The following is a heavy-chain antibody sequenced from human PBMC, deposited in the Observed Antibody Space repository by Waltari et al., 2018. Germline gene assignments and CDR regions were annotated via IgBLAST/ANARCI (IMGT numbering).Heavy chain of an antibody. Sequence: QVQLVQSGAEVKKPGSSVKVSCKASGGTFSSYAISWVRQAPGQGLEWMGGIIRILGIANYAQKFQGRVTITADESTSTAYMELSSLRSEDTAVYYCARFMVQGDGHWFDPWGQGTLVTVSS. CDR3: ARFMVQGDGHWFDP. CDR1: GGTFSSYA. CDR2: IIRILGIA. D-gene: IGHD3-10*01. J-gene: IGHJ5*02. V-gene: IGHV1-69*04.